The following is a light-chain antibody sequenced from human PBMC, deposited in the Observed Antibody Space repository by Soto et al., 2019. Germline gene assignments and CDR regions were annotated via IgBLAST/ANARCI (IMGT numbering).Light chain of an antibody. Sequence: EVVMRKSPATLSVYPGKIATLSCRASQNVRSNLAWYQRKPGQAPRLLIYGASTRATGIPARFSGRGSGTEFILTISSLQSEDFAVYYCQQYADWPEPSAEGTKVAI. CDR3: QQYADWPEP. V-gene: IGKV3-15*01. CDR2: GAS. J-gene: IGKJ4*02. CDR1: QNVRSN.